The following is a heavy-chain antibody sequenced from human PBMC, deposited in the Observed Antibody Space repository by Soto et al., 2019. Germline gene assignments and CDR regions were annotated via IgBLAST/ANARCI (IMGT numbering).Heavy chain of an antibody. CDR2: IIPIFGTA. CDR1: GGTFSSYA. D-gene: IGHD2-21*02. J-gene: IGHJ6*02. V-gene: IGHV1-69*06. CDR3: ARGTGGNSVFYYYGMDV. Sequence: VASVKVSCKASGGTFSSYAISWVRQAPGQGLEWMGGIIPIFGTANYAQKFQGRVTITADKSTSTAYMELSSLRSEDTAMYYCARGTGGNSVFYYYGMDVWGQGTTVTVSS.